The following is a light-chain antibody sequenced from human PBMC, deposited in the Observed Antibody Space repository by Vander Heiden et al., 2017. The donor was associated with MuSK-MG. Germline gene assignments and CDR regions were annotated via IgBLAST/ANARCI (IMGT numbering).Light chain of an antibody. CDR2: GNT. V-gene: IGLV1-40*01. CDR1: SSNIGAGYD. CDR3: QSYDSSLSGYV. Sequence: QSVLTQPPSVSGAPGQRVTISCTARSSNIGAGYDVHWYRQLPGTAPKLLIYGNTNRPTGVPDRFSGSKSGTSASLAITGLQAEDEADYFCQSYDSSLSGYVFGTGTKVTVL. J-gene: IGLJ1*01.